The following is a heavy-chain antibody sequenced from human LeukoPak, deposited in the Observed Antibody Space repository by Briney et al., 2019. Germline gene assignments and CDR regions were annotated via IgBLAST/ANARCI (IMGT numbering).Heavy chain of an antibody. CDR3: TTDLIWFGELLSPTYYYYGMDV. D-gene: IGHD3-10*01. CDR1: GFTFSNAW. Sequence: GGSLRLSCAASGFTFSNAWMSWVRQAPGKGLEWVGRIKSKTDGGTTDYAAPVKGRFTISRDDSKNTLYLQMNSLKTEDTAVYYCTTDLIWFGELLSPTYYYYGMDVWGQGTTVTVSS. V-gene: IGHV3-15*01. CDR2: IKSKTDGGTT. J-gene: IGHJ6*02.